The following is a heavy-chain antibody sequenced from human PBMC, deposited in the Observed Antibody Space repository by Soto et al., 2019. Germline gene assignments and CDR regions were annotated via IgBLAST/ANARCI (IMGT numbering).Heavy chain of an antibody. D-gene: IGHD6-13*01. J-gene: IGHJ1*01. Sequence: QVPLVQSGAEVKRPGASVRVSCKASGYTFTSYGISWVRQAPGQGLEWMGWISAYNGKTNYAQRHQGRVTLTTDTSTSRAYMDLRSLRSDDTAVYYCARDSSNWPEYFQHWGQGTLVTVSS. V-gene: IGHV1-18*01. CDR3: ARDSSNWPEYFQH. CDR1: GYTFTSYG. CDR2: ISAYNGKT.